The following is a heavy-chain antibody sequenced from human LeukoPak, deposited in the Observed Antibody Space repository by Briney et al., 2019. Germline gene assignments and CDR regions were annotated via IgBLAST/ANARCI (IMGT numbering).Heavy chain of an antibody. V-gene: IGHV5-10-1*01. D-gene: IGHD3-9*01. CDR3: ARRDYDILTGYYNYFDY. CDR2: IDPRDSYT. Sequence: GESLKISCKGSGYSFTSYWISWVRQMPGKGLEWMGRIDPRDSYTNYSPSFQGHVTISADKSISTAYLQWSSLNASDTAMYYCARRDYDILTGYYNYFDYWGQGTLVTVSS. CDR1: GYSFTSYW. J-gene: IGHJ4*02.